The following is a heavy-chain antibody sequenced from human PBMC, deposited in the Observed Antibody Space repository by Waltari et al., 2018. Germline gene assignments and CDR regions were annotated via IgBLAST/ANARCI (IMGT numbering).Heavy chain of an antibody. CDR1: GYFFPDYY. CDR2: VVPEHGET. CDR3: ATLGGFYDTWTGYSDF. Sequence: EVQLVQSGAELKKPGPTVKISCKVSGYFFPDYYLHWVQQAPGKGLEWMGLVVPEHGETKYAEKFQGRVTITADKSTDTAYMELSSLRSDDTAVYYCATLGGFYDTWTGYSDFWGQGTLVTVSS. V-gene: IGHV1-69-2*01. J-gene: IGHJ4*02. D-gene: IGHD3-9*01.